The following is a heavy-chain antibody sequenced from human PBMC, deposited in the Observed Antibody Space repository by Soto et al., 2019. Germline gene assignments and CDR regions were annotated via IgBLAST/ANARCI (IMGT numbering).Heavy chain of an antibody. V-gene: IGHV3-48*01. D-gene: IGHD6-13*01. CDR1: GFTFSDYS. CDR2: IGGGGSPI. J-gene: IGHJ5*02. CDR3: ARGLGSSWFFL. Sequence: PGGSLRLSCAASGFTFSDYSMTWVRQAPGKGLEWLSYIGGGGSPIKYADSVMGRFTVSRDNAKSSLYLQMNSLRAEDTAVYYCARGLGSSWFFLWGQGTLVTVSS.